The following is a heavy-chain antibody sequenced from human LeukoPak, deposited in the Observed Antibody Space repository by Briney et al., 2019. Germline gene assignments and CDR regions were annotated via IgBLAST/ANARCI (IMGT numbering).Heavy chain of an antibody. CDR2: IKQDGSEK. Sequence: GGSLRLSCAASGFTFNSYAMHWVRQAPGKGLEWVANIKQDGSEKYYVDSVKGRFTISRDNAKNSLYLQMNSLRAEDTAMYYCARIRESGSWYSIDYWGQRTLVTVSS. CDR3: ARIRESGSWYSIDY. CDR1: GFTFNSYA. D-gene: IGHD6-13*01. V-gene: IGHV3-7*01. J-gene: IGHJ4*02.